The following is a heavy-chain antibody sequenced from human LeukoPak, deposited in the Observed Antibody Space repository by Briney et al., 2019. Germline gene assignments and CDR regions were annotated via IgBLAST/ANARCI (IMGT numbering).Heavy chain of an antibody. Sequence: SETLSLTCGVNGVSLSGYYWIWIRQTPTQELEWIGEINHSGSTNYNPSLKSRVTISVDTSKNQFYLSLTSLTAADTAVYYCARRRWSSSSVIGYWGRGTRVTVSP. J-gene: IGHJ4*02. CDR1: GVSLSGYY. V-gene: IGHV4-34*01. CDR3: ARRRWSSSSVIGY. CDR2: INHSGST. D-gene: IGHD6-6*01.